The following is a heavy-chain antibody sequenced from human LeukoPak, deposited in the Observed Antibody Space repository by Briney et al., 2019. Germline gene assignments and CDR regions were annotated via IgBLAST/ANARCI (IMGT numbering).Heavy chain of an antibody. CDR1: GFTFSSYE. CDR3: ARSKLRFNWFDP. J-gene: IGHJ5*02. D-gene: IGHD3-3*01. Sequence: SGGSLRLSCAASGFTFSSYEMNWVRQAPGKGLEWVSYISSSGSTIYYADSVKGRFTISRDNAKNSLYLQMNSLRAEDTAVYYCARSKLRFNWFDPWGQGTLVTVSS. CDR2: ISSSGSTI. V-gene: IGHV3-48*03.